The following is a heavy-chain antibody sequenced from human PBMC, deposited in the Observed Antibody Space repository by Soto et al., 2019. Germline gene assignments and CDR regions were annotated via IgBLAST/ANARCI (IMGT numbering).Heavy chain of an antibody. J-gene: IGHJ3*02. V-gene: IGHV3-53*01. D-gene: IGHD1-1*01. CDR2: LYDLDGT. Sequence: GGSLRLSCEAFGFTVSGKKYVAWVRQAPGKGLERVAALYDLDGTYYADCVKGRFTTSSESPRTTVYLQINSLRSDDTAVYSCATWHLQEHAYDIGGHGTMVTVSS. CDR3: ATWHLQEHAYDI. CDR1: GFTVSGKKY.